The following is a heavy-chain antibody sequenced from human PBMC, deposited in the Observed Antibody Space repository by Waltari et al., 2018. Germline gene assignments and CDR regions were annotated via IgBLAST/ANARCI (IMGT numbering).Heavy chain of an antibody. V-gene: IGHV1-8*01. CDR1: GYTFTSYD. CDR2: MNPKSGNT. CDR3: ARGTRSFDT. D-gene: IGHD2-2*01. J-gene: IGHJ5*02. Sequence: QVQLVQSGAEVKKPGASVKVSCKASGYTFTSYDVNWVRQAAGQGLEWMGWMNPKSGNTVYAQKFQGRVTMTKNTSISSAYMELSSLTSEDTAVYYCARGTRSFDTWGQGTLVTVSP.